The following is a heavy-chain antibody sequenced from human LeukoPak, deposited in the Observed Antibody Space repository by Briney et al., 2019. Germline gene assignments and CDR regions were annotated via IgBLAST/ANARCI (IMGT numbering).Heavy chain of an antibody. CDR3: ARDENLYTPPYYGMDV. J-gene: IGHJ6*02. D-gene: IGHD4-11*01. Sequence: GGSLRLSCAASGFTFSSYAMSWVRQAPGKGLEWVSGISYSGGSTYYADSVKGRFTISRDNSKNTLYLQMNSLRAEDTAVYYCARDENLYTPPYYGMDVWGQGTTVTVSS. CDR2: ISYSGGST. V-gene: IGHV3-23*01. CDR1: GFTFSSYA.